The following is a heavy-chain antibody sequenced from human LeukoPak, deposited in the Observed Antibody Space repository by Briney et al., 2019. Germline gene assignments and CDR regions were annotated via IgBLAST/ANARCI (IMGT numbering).Heavy chain of an antibody. J-gene: IGHJ3*02. Sequence: PSETLSLTCTVSGGSISSYYWSWIRQPPGKGLEWMGYIYYSGSTNYNPSLKSRVTISVDTSKNQFSLKLSSVTAADTAVYYCARFSRRKQMPDDAFDIWGQGTMVTVSS. CDR3: ARFSRRKQMPDDAFDI. CDR2: IYYSGST. CDR1: GGSISSYY. D-gene: IGHD2-2*01. V-gene: IGHV4-59*12.